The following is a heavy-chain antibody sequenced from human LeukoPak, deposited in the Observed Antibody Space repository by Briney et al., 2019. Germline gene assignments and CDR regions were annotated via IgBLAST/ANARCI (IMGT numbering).Heavy chain of an antibody. CDR2: IYNSRYT. V-gene: IGHV4-59*08. J-gene: IGHJ2*01. Sequence: PSETLSLTCSVSGDSINRYYWSWIRQSPGKGLEWIGSIYNSRYTNYNPSRKSRVTISADTSRNQISLDLISVTAADTALYYCASKMRGMSYWYFDLWGRGTLVTVPS. CDR1: GDSINRYY. D-gene: IGHD1-26*01. CDR3: ASKMRGMSYWYFDL.